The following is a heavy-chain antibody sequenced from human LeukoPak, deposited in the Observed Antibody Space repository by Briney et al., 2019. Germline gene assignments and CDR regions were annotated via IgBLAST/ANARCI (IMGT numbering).Heavy chain of an antibody. CDR3: ARARNYDFWSGYYEYYFDY. CDR1: GFTFSDYY. J-gene: IGHJ4*02. V-gene: IGHV3-11*01. D-gene: IGHD3-3*01. CDR2: ISSSGSTI. Sequence: GGSLRLSCAASGFTFSDYYMSWIRQAPGKGLEWVSYISSSGSTIYYADSVKGRFTISRDNAKNSLYLQMNSLRAGDTAVYYCARARNYDFWSGYYEYYFDYWGQGTLVTVSS.